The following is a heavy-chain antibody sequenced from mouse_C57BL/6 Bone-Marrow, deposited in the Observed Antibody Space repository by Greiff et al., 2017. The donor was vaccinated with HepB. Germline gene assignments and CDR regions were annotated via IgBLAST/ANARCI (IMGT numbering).Heavy chain of an antibody. CDR3: ARWGLSSGYFDY. Sequence: EVQLQESGPGLVKPSQSLSLTCSVTGYSITSGYYWNWIRQFPGNKLEWMGYISYDGSNNYNPSLKNRISITRDTSKNQFFLKLNSVTTEDTATYYCARWGLSSGYFDYWGQGTTLTVSS. V-gene: IGHV3-6*01. D-gene: IGHD2-13*01. CDR2: ISYDGSN. CDR1: GYSITSGYY. J-gene: IGHJ2*01.